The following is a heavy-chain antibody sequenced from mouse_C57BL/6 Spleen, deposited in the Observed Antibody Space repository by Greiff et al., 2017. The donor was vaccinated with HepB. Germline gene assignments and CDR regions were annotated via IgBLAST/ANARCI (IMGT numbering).Heavy chain of an antibody. V-gene: IGHV1-59*01. J-gene: IGHJ4*01. CDR1: GYTFTSYW. Sequence: QVQLKQPGAELVRPGTSVKLSCKASGYTFTSYWMHWVKQRPGQGLEWIGVIDPSDSYTNYNQKFKGKATLTVDTSSSTAYMQLSSLTSEDSAVYYCARGVSTMITSGPYYYAMDYWGQGTSVTVSS. CDR3: ARGVSTMITSGPYYYAMDY. CDR2: IDPSDSYT. D-gene: IGHD2-4*01.